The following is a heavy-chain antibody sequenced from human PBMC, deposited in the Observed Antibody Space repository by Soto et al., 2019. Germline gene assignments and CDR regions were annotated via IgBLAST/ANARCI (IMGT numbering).Heavy chain of an antibody. J-gene: IGHJ6*02. CDR1: GFTFSSYG. Sequence: QVQLVESGGGVVQPGRSLRLSCADSGFTFSSYGMQWVRQAPGKGLEWVAVISYDGSNKYYADSVKGRFTISRDNSKNTLYLQMNSLRAEETAVDYCAKGVRFLGWFYGMDVRGQGPTVTVS. CDR3: AKGVRFLGWFYGMDV. D-gene: IGHD3-3*01. CDR2: ISYDGSNK. V-gene: IGHV3-30*18.